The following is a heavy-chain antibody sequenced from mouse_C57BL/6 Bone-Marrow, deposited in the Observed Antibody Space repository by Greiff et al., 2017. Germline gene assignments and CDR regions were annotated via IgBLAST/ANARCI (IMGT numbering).Heavy chain of an antibody. CDR3: ARGGNYGGYYFDY. CDR1: GYTFTTYP. J-gene: IGHJ2*01. V-gene: IGHV1-47*01. Sequence: QVQLQQSGAELVKPGASVKMSCKASGYTFTTYPIEWMKQNHGKSLEWIGNFHPYNDDTKYNEKFKGKATLTVEKSSSTVYLELIRLPSDVSAVYYCARGGNYGGYYFDYWGQGTTLTVSS. D-gene: IGHD2-1*01. CDR2: FHPYNDDT.